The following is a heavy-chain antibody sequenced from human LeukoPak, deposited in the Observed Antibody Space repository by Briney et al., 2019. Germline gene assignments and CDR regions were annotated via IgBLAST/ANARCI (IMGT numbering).Heavy chain of an antibody. Sequence: SSETLSLTCTVSGDSISSYYWGWIRQPPGKGLEWIGYIYHSGSTNSNPSLKGRVTLSVDTSKNQFSLKLSSVTAADTAVYYCAKNKWGLDSWGQGTLVTVSS. J-gene: IGHJ5*01. CDR1: GDSISSYY. D-gene: IGHD7-27*01. V-gene: IGHV4-59*01. CDR2: IYHSGST. CDR3: AKNKWGLDS.